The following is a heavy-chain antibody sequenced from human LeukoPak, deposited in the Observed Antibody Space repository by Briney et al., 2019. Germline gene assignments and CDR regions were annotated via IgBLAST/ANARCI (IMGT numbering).Heavy chain of an antibody. J-gene: IGHJ5*02. CDR1: GYTSTSYY. D-gene: IGHD3-10*01. Sequence: GASVKVSCKASGYTSTSYYMHWVRQAPGQGLEWMGIINPSGGSTSYAQKFQGRVTMTRDTSTSTVYMELSSLRSEDTAVYYCARDDYAYYYGSGSYYNVGWFDPWGQGTLVTVSS. CDR2: INPSGGST. V-gene: IGHV1-46*01. CDR3: ARDDYAYYYGSGSYYNVGWFDP.